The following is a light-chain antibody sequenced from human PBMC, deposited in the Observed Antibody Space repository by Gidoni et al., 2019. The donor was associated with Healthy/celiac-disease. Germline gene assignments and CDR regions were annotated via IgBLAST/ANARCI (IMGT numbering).Light chain of an antibody. J-gene: IGKJ2*01. CDR3: QQSYSTPRT. Sequence: VGDRVTITCRASQSISSYLNWYQQKPGKAPKLLIYAASSLQSGVPSRFSGSGSGTDFTLTISSLQPEDFATYYCQQSYSTPRTFGQGTKLEIK. V-gene: IGKV1-39*01. CDR1: QSISSY. CDR2: AAS.